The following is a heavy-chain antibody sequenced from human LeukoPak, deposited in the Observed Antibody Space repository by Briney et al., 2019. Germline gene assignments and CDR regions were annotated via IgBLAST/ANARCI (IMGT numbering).Heavy chain of an antibody. D-gene: IGHD3-10*01. CDR3: AKPIGELLYLDY. J-gene: IGHJ4*02. CDR1: GFTFSSYA. CDR2: ISGSGGST. V-gene: IGHV3-23*01. Sequence: GGSLRLSCAASGFTFSSYAMSWVRQAPGKGLEWVSAISGSGGSTYYADSVKGRSTISRDNSKNTLYLQMNSLRAEDTAVYYCAKPIGELLYLDYWGQGTLVTVSS.